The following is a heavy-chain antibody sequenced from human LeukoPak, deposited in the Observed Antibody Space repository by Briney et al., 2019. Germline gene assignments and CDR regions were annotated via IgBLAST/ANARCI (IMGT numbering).Heavy chain of an antibody. CDR3: ARGGSGDHQEQLGPPGYYHYMDV. D-gene: IGHD3-10*01. Sequence: GASVKVSCKASGCSFTAYGRGWLRQAPGQGLEWMGWINGYSGTAIYAQNLQGRVTLTADTFTSTVYMEMRSLRSDDTAVYYCARGGSGDHQEQLGPPGYYHYMDVWGTGTTVTVSS. CDR1: GCSFTAYG. CDR2: INGYSGTA. V-gene: IGHV1-18*01. J-gene: IGHJ6*03.